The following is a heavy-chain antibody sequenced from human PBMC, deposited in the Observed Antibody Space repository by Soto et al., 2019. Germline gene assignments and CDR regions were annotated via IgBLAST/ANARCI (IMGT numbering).Heavy chain of an antibody. CDR2: INSDGSST. CDR1: GFTFSSYW. CDR3: VRTSLVVAAATREDY. Sequence: GGSLRLSCAASGFTFSSYWMHRVRQAPGKGPVWVSRINSDGSSTSYADSVKGRFTISRDNAKNTLYLQMNSLRAEDTAVYYCVRTSLVVAAATREDYWGQGALVTVSS. D-gene: IGHD2-15*01. J-gene: IGHJ4*02. V-gene: IGHV3-74*01.